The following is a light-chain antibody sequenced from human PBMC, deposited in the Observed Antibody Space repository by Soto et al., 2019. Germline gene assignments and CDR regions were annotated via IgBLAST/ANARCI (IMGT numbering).Light chain of an antibody. CDR2: DAS. Sequence: EIVMTQSPASLSVSPGERATLSCRASQSVSSNLAWYQQKPGQAPRLLIYDASNRATGIPARFSGSGSGTEFTLTISSLDPEDFAVYYCQQRSNWPRTFGQFTKVDNK. CDR1: QSVSSN. J-gene: IGKJ1*01. CDR3: QQRSNWPRT. V-gene: IGKV3-11*01.